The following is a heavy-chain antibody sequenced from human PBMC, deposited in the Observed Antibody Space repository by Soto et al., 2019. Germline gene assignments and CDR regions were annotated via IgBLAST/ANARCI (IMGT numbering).Heavy chain of an antibody. D-gene: IGHD3-3*01. CDR1: GFTFGYHA. Sequence: GGSLRLSCAASGFTFGYHAMHWVRQVPGRGLEWVSGISWDSGTIDYGDSVKGRFTISRDNAKNSLYLQMDSLRPEDTAFYFCAKDNGGXWSVPRGGSYAYFGMDVWGQGTTVTVSS. CDR2: ISWDSGTI. J-gene: IGHJ6*02. V-gene: IGHV3-9*01. CDR3: AKDNGGXWSVPRGGSYAYFGMDV.